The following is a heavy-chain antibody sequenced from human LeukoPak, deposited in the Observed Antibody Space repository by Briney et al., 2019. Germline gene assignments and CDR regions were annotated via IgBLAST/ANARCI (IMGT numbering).Heavy chain of an antibody. J-gene: IGHJ5*02. CDR3: ARVASIEWIRSWFDP. V-gene: IGHV3-21*01. D-gene: IGHD2-2*03. CDR2: ISSSSSYI. CDR1: GFTFSSYS. Sequence: GGSLRLSCAASGFTFSSYSMNWVRQAPGKGLEWVSSISSSSSYIYYADSVKGRFTISRDNAKNSLYLQMNSLRAEDTAVYYCARVASIEWIRSWFDPWGQGTLVTVSS.